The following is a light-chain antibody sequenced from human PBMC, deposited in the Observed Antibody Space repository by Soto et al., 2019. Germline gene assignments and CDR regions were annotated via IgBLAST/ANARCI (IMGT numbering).Light chain of an antibody. V-gene: IGKV1-39*01. J-gene: IGKJ1*01. CDR3: QHSYSTPGT. CDR1: QSISSY. CDR2: AAS. Sequence: DIQMTQSPSSLSASVGDRVTITCRASQSISSYLNLYQQKPGKAPKLLIYAASSLQSGVPSRFSGSGSGTDFTLTISSLQPEDFATYYCQHSYSTPGTFGQGTKVEIK.